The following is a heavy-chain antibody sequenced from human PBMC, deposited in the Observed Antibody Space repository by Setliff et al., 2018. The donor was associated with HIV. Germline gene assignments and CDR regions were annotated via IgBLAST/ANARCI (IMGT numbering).Heavy chain of an antibody. D-gene: IGHD3-9*01. CDR1: GFTFNNAW. CDR3: ATIARNTDWFSGTFYYYMDV. CDR2: IKSKTDGGTT. J-gene: IGHJ6*03. Sequence: GGSLRLSCAASGFTFNNAWMTWVRQAPGKGLEWVGHIKSKTDGGTTDYAAPVKGRFTISRDDSKTTLYLQMNSLNIEDTAVYFCATIARNTDWFSGTFYYYMDVWGKGTTVTVSS. V-gene: IGHV3-15*01.